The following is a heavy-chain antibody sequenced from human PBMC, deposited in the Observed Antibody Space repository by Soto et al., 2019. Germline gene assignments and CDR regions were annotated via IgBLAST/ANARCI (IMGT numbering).Heavy chain of an antibody. CDR3: ARDGPDTAMVNYYYRMDV. CDR2: INPNSGGT. V-gene: IGHV1-2*02. J-gene: IGHJ6*02. Sequence: ASVKVSCKASGYTFTGYYMHWVRQAPGQGLEWMGWINPNSGGTNYAQKFQGRVTMTRDTSISTAYMELSRLRSDDRAVYYCARDGPDTAMVNYYYRMDVWGQGTTVTVSS. D-gene: IGHD5-18*01. CDR1: GYTFTGYY.